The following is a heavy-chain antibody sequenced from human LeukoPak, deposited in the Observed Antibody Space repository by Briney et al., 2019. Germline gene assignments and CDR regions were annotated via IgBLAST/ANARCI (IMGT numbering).Heavy chain of an antibody. CDR1: GYTFTSYG. Sequence: GASVKVSCKASGYTFTSYGISWVRQAPGQGLEWMGWISAYNGNTNYAQKLQGRVTMTTDTSTSTAYMELRSLRSDDTAVYYCARDLGPPNLYDILTGSYYYYYGMDVWGQGTTVTVSS. CDR2: ISAYNGNT. CDR3: ARDLGPPNLYDILTGSYYYYYGMDV. J-gene: IGHJ6*02. V-gene: IGHV1-18*01. D-gene: IGHD3-9*01.